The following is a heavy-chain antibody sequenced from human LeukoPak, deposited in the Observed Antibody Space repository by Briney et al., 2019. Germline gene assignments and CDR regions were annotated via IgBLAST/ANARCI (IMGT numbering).Heavy chain of an antibody. Sequence: SETLSLTCSVSGGSISNYWWSWIRQPAGKGLEWIGRSHDNGDTNHNPSLKSRVTMSLDTSRNQVSLTLTSVTAADTAVYYCARLLGGRTIYFDYWGQGTLVTVSS. V-gene: IGHV4-4*07. CDR3: ARLLGGRTIYFDY. CDR1: GGSISNYW. CDR2: SHDNGDT. J-gene: IGHJ4*02. D-gene: IGHD2-15*01.